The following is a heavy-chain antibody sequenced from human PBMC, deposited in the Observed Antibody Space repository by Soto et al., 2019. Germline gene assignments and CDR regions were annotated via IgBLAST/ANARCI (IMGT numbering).Heavy chain of an antibody. CDR1: GFTFSSYG. V-gene: IGHV3-30*18. J-gene: IGHJ2*01. D-gene: IGHD6-19*01. CDR3: VKLAVASPGGYFDL. CDR2: ISYDGSNK. Sequence: QVQLVESGGGVVQPGRSLRLSCAASGFTFSSYGMHWVRQAPGKGLEWVAVISYDGSNKYYADSVKGRFTISRDNSKNTLYLQMNSLRAEDTAVYYCVKLAVASPGGYFDLWGRGTLVTVSS.